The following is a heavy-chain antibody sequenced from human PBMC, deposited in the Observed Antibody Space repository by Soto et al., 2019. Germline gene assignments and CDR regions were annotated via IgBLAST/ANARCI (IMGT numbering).Heavy chain of an antibody. V-gene: IGHV4-4*02. Sequence: SETLSLTCAVSGGSISSSNWWSWVRQPPGKGLEWIGEIYHSGSTNYNPSLKSRVTISVDKSKNQFPLKLSSVTAADTAVYYCARHDYSDRAFDLWGQGTMVTVSS. CDR2: IYHSGST. J-gene: IGHJ3*01. D-gene: IGHD3-22*01. CDR3: ARHDYSDRAFDL. CDR1: GGSISSSNW.